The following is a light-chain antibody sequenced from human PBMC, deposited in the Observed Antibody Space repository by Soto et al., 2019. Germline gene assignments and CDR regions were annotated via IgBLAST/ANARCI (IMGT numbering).Light chain of an antibody. Sequence: EIVLTQSPATLSLSPGERATLSCRASQSVSSYLAWYQQKPGQAPRLLIYDASNRATGIPARFSGSGSGTDFTLTISRLEPEDFAVYYCQQYGSSWKFGQGTKVDIK. CDR3: QQYGSSWK. J-gene: IGKJ1*01. CDR1: QSVSSY. CDR2: DAS. V-gene: IGKV3-11*01.